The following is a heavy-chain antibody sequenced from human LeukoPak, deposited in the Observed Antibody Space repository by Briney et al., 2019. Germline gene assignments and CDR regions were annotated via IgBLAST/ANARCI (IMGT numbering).Heavy chain of an antibody. J-gene: IGHJ4*02. CDR3: ARGGTYLRAARSFFDY. CDR1: GGTFSSYA. Sequence: SVKVSCKASGGTFSSYAISWVRQAPGQGLEWMGRIIPILGIANYAQKFQGRVTITADKSTSTAYMELSSLRSEDTAVYYCARGGTYLRAARSFFDYWGQGTLVTVSS. CDR2: IIPILGIA. D-gene: IGHD6-6*01. V-gene: IGHV1-69*04.